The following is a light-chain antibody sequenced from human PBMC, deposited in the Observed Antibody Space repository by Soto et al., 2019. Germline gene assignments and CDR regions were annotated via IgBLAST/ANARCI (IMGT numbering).Light chain of an antibody. CDR1: SSNIGASYH. J-gene: IGLJ3*02. Sequence: QSVPTQPPSVSGAPGQRVTISCTGTSSNIGASYHVHWYQQLPGTAPKLLIYGNSNRPSGVPDRFSGSKSGTSASLAITGLQAEDEADYYCQSYDSSLSGSVFGGGTQLTVL. V-gene: IGLV1-40*01. CDR2: GNS. CDR3: QSYDSSLSGSV.